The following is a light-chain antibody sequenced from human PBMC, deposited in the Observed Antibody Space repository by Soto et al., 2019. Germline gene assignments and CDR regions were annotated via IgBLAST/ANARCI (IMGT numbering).Light chain of an antibody. V-gene: IGLV3-1*01. J-gene: IGLJ3*02. CDR2: QDS. CDR3: QAWDSSTVWV. Sequence: SYELTQPPSVSVSPGQTASITCSGDKLGDKYACWYQQKPGQSPVLVIYQDSKRPSGIPERFSGSNSGNTATLTISGTQGMDEADYYCQAWDSSTVWVFGGGTKLTVL. CDR1: KLGDKY.